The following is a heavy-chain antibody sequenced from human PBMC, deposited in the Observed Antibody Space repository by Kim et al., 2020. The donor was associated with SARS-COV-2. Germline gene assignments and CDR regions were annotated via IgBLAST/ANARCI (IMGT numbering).Heavy chain of an antibody. D-gene: IGHD6-13*01. CDR3: ARGHGSSWHSPYGMDV. CDR1: GGSISSYY. Sequence: SETLSLTCAVSGGSISSYYWSWIRQPPGKGLEWIGYLYYSGSTNYNPSLKSRVTMSVDTSKNQFSLKLSSVTAADTAVYYCARGHGSSWHSPYGMDVWGQGTTVTVSS. J-gene: IGHJ6*02. V-gene: IGHV4-59*08. CDR2: LYYSGST.